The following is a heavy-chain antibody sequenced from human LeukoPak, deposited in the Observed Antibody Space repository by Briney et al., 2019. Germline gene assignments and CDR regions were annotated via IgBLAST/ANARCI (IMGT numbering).Heavy chain of an antibody. J-gene: IGHJ4*02. V-gene: IGHV3-21*01. CDR1: GFTFSSYS. CDR2: ISSSSSYI. D-gene: IGHD2-2*01. Sequence: PGGSLRLSCAASGFTFSSYSMNWVRQAPGKGLEWVSSISSSSSYIYYADSVKGRFTISRDNAKNSLYLQMNSPRAEDTAVYYCARLGYCSSTSCYGVDYFDYWGQGTLVTVSS. CDR3: ARLGYCSSTSCYGVDYFDY.